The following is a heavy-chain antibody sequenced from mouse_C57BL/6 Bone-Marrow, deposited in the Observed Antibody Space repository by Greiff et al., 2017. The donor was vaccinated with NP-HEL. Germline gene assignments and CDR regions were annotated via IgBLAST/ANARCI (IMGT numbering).Heavy chain of an antibody. D-gene: IGHD1-1*01. J-gene: IGHJ1*03. CDR3: ARCTPLYCSNWYFDV. Sequence: EVQRVESGGGLVQPGGSLSLSCAASGFTFTDYYMSWVRQPPEKALEWLGFIRNKANGYTTEYSASVKGRFTISRDTSQSILYLQMNALRAEDSATYYCARCTPLYCSNWYFDVWGTGTTVTVSS. CDR1: GFTFTDYY. CDR2: IRNKANGYTT. V-gene: IGHV7-3*01.